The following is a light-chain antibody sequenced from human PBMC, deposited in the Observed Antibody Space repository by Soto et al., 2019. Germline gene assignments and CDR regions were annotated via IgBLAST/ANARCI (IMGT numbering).Light chain of an antibody. J-gene: IGLJ1*01. CDR2: EVS. CDR1: SSDVGGYNY. V-gene: IGLV2-14*01. Sequence: QSALTQPASVSGSPGQSITISFTGTSSDVGGYNYVSWYQQHPGTAPKLMIYEVSNRPSGVSNRFSGSKSGNTASLTISGLQAEDEADYYCSSYTSSSTLVFGTGTKLTVL. CDR3: SSYTSSSTLV.